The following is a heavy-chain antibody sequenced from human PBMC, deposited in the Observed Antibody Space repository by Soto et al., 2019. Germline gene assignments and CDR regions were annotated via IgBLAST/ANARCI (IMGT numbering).Heavy chain of an antibody. CDR2: ISYDGTDK. Sequence: GGSLRLSCAASGFTFSSYAMHWVRQTPGKGLEWVALISYDGTDKYYTDSVKGRFTISRDNSKNTVSLEMTSLRAEDTAVYYCAKGGRQWLVTSDFNYWGQGALVTVSS. CDR1: GFTFSSYA. J-gene: IGHJ4*02. V-gene: IGHV3-30-3*01. CDR3: AKGGRQWLVTSDFNY. D-gene: IGHD6-19*01.